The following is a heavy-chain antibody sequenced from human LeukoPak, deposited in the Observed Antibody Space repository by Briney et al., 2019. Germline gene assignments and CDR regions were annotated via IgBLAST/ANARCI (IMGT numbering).Heavy chain of an antibody. V-gene: IGHV3-48*01. CDR2: ISTSSSTI. D-gene: IGHD3-22*01. Sequence: GGSLRLSCAASGFTFSSYSMNWVRQAPGKGLEWASYISTSSSTIYYADSVKGRFTISRDNAKNSLYLQMNSLRAEGTAVYYCAIYDGSGSYFDYWGQGTLVTVSS. J-gene: IGHJ4*02. CDR1: GFTFSSYS. CDR3: AIYDGSGSYFDY.